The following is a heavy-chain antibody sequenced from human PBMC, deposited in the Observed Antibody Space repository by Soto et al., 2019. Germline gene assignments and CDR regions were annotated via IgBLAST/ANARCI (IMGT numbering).Heavy chain of an antibody. V-gene: IGHV1-69*02. CDR2: IIPMLGIR. CDR3: TIGSWSGEVFDI. CDR1: GGTFSTYS. D-gene: IGHD2-21*01. J-gene: IGHJ3*02. Sequence: QVQLVQSGAAVKKPGSSVKVCCKDSGGTFSTYSMFWVRQAPGQGLEWMGRIIPMLGIRNYAQRFQDRVTITADKSTATAHMELSSLRSEDTALYYCTIGSWSGEVFDIWGQGTMVTVSS.